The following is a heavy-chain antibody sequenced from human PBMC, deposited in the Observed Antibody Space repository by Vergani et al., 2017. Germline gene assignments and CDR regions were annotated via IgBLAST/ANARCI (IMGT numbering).Heavy chain of an antibody. CDR1: GYTFTSYD. J-gene: IGHJ6*02. Sequence: QVQLVQSGAEVKKPGASVKVSCKASGYTFTSYDINWVRQATGQGLEWMGWMNPNSGNTGYAQKFQGRVTMTRNTSISTAYMELSSLRSEDTAVYYCARVGRHYDSSGYEYYYYYGMDVWGQGTTVTVSS. CDR2: MNPNSGNT. V-gene: IGHV1-8*02. CDR3: ARVGRHYDSSGYEYYYYYGMDV. D-gene: IGHD3-22*01.